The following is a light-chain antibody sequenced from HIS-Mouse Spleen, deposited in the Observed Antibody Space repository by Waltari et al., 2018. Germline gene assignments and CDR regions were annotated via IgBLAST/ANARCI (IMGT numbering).Light chain of an antibody. CDR3: SSYTSSSTF. CDR1: SSDVGGYNY. V-gene: IGLV2-14*01. CDR2: EVS. J-gene: IGLJ1*01. Sequence: QSALTQPASVSGSPGQSITISCTGTSSDVGGYNYVSWYQQHPGKAPKLMIYEVSNRPSGVSNRFSGSKSGNTGSLTISGLQAEDEADYYCSSYTSSSTFFGTGTKVTVL.